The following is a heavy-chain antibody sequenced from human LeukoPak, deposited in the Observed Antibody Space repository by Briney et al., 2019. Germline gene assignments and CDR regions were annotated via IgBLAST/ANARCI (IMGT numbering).Heavy chain of an antibody. CDR2: VDHTGST. J-gene: IGHJ6*03. Sequence: SETLSLTCTVSGYSISSGYYWTWIRQSPGKGLEWIGYVDHTGSTNFNPSLNGRVSISRDTTNNLFSLRLRSVTAADTAVYFCARGRVSSSTWYSTYYYYFYMDVWGKGTTVTVSS. V-gene: IGHV4-61*03. D-gene: IGHD1-1*01. CDR3: ARGRVSSSTWYSTYYYYFYMDV. CDR1: GYSISSGYY.